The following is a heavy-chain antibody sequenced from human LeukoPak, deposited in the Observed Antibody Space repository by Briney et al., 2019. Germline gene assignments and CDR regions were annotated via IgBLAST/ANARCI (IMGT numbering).Heavy chain of an antibody. V-gene: IGHV1-2*02. CDR3: ARGQTVAYSSGWFYFDP. CDR2: INPNSGGT. Sequence: ASVKVSCKASGYTFTGYYMHWVRQAPGQGLEWMGWINPNSGGTNYAQKFQGRVTMTRDTSISTAYMELSRLRSDDTAVYYCARGQTVAYSSGWFYFDPWGQGTLVTVSS. J-gene: IGHJ5*02. CDR1: GYTFTGYY. D-gene: IGHD6-19*01.